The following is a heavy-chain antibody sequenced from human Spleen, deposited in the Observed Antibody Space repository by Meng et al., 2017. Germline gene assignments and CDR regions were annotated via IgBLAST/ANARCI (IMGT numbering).Heavy chain of an antibody. CDR3: ARWYSSGGFDP. D-gene: IGHD6-19*01. V-gene: IGHV3-20*04. CDR1: GFTFDDYG. Sequence: GESLKISCAASGFTFDDYGMSWVRQAPGKGLEWVSGINWNGGSIGYADSVKVRFTISRDNAKNSLHLEMNSLRAEDTAWYYCARWYSSGGFDPWGQGTLVTVSS. J-gene: IGHJ5*02. CDR2: INWNGGSI.